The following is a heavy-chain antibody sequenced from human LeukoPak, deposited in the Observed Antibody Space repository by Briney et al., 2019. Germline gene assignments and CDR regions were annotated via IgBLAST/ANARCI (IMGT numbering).Heavy chain of an antibody. CDR1: GFTFSSYW. V-gene: IGHV3-74*01. D-gene: IGHD7-27*01. J-gene: IGHJ4*02. CDR3: ARTLNWAFDF. Sequence: GGSLRRSCAASGFTFSSYWMHWVRHAPGKGLVWVSRINTDGSSTNYADSVKGRFTISRDNAKNTLYLQMNSLRAEDTAVYYCARTLNWAFDFWGQGTLVTVSS. CDR2: INTDGSST.